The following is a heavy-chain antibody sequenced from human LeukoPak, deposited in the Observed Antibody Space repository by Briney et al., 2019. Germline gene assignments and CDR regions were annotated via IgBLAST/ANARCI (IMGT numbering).Heavy chain of an antibody. CDR3: ARNILTGYYDY. CDR2: IVPMLGVT. CDR1: GGSFNNYN. V-gene: IGHV1-69*02. J-gene: IGHJ4*02. D-gene: IGHD3-9*01. Sequence: SVKVSCKASGGSFNNYNIMWVRQAPGQGLEWMGRIVPMLGVTDYAQKFQDRVKITADKFTNTAYIELSSLRSEDTAVYYCARNILTGYYDYWGQGTLVTVSS.